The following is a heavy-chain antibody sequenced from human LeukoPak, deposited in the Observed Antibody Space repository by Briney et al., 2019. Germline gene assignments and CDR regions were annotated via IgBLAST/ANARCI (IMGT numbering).Heavy chain of an antibody. D-gene: IGHD6-19*01. Sequence: GGSLRLSCAASGFTVSTNYMTWVRQAPGKGLEWVSVIYRGGTTYYADSVKGRFTISRDNSKNTLYLQMNSLRSEDTAVYYCARGRGPSIAVAAFDYWGQGALVTVSS. CDR2: IYRGGTT. CDR3: ARGRGPSIAVAAFDY. J-gene: IGHJ4*02. CDR1: GFTVSTNY. V-gene: IGHV3-53*05.